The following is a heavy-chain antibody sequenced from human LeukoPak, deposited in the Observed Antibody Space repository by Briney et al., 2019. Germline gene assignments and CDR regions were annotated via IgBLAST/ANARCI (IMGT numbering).Heavy chain of an antibody. J-gene: IGHJ4*02. V-gene: IGHV1-2*02. D-gene: IGHD2-15*01. Sequence: ASVKVSCKASGYTFTGYYMHWVRQAPGQGLEWMGWINPNSGGTNYAQKFQGRVTMTRDTSISTAYMELSRLRSDDTAVYYCARGLGYCSGGSCSHFDYWGQGTLVTVSS. CDR1: GYTFTGYY. CDR3: ARGLGYCSGGSCSHFDY. CDR2: INPNSGGT.